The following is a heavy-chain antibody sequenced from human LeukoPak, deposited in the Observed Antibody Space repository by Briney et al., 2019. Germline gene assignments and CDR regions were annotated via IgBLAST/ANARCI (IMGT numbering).Heavy chain of an antibody. D-gene: IGHD1-26*01. J-gene: IGHJ3*02. Sequence: PGGSLRLSCAASGFTFSDYYMSWIRQAPGKGLEWVSYISSSGSAIYYADSVKGRFTISRDNAKNSLYLQMTSLRAEDTAVYYCARWERFRDAFDIWGQGTMVTVSS. CDR2: ISSSGSAI. CDR3: ARWERFRDAFDI. V-gene: IGHV3-11*01. CDR1: GFTFSDYY.